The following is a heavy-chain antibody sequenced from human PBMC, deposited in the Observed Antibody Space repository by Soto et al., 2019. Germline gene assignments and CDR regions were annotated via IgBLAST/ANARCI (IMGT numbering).Heavy chain of an antibody. V-gene: IGHV2-5*02. Sequence: QITLKESGPTLVKPTQILTLTCTFSGLSLSTRGVGVGWIRQPPGKALEWLGLIYWDDDKRYSPSLESRLTITKDTSKNQVVLTMTNVDPVDTATYYCAHTLQQLIRARWSGHFDSWGQGILVTVSS. CDR3: AHTLQQLIRARWSGHFDS. D-gene: IGHD4-4*01. CDR2: IYWDDDK. J-gene: IGHJ5*01. CDR1: GLSLSTRGVG.